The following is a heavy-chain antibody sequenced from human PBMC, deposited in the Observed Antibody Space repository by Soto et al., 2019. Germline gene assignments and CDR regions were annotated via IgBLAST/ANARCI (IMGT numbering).Heavy chain of an antibody. V-gene: IGHV4-30-2*01. J-gene: IGHJ4*02. CDR1: GGSISSGGYS. CDR3: ARGGVGPIDY. CDR2: IYHSGST. Sequence: SSETLSLTCAVSGGSISSGGYSWSWIRQPPGKGLEWIGYIYHSGSTYYNPSLKSRVTISVDRSKNQFSLKLSSVTAADTAVYYCARGGVGPIDYWGQGTLVTVSS.